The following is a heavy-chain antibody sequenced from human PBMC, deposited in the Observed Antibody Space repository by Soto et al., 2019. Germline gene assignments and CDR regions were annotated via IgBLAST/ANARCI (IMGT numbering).Heavy chain of an antibody. V-gene: IGHV3-13*01. J-gene: IGHJ6*03. CDR3: ARGWARMTSFGVVSGLDV. CDR1: GFTFSSYD. D-gene: IGHD3-3*01. CDR2: IGPAGAT. Sequence: EVHRVESGGGLVQPGGSLRLSCAASGFTFSSYDMHWVRHATGKGLECVSSIGPAGATYYPGSVKGRFTLSRDNANNSWDLQINSVRAGDTAVYYCARGWARMTSFGVVSGLDVWCKGTTVTVSS.